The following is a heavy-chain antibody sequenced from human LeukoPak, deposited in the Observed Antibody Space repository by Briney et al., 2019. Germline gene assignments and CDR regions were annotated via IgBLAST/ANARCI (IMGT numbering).Heavy chain of an antibody. J-gene: IGHJ4*02. D-gene: IGHD2-15*01. CDR2: INPNSGGT. CDR3: ARDPYCSGGSCYGLFFDY. Sequence: GASVKVSCKASGYTFTSYYMHWVRQAPGQGLEWMGWINPNSGGTNYAQKFQGRVTMTRDTSISTAYMELSRLRSDDTAVYYCARDPYCSGGSCYGLFFDYWGQGTLVTVSS. V-gene: IGHV1-2*02. CDR1: GYTFTSYY.